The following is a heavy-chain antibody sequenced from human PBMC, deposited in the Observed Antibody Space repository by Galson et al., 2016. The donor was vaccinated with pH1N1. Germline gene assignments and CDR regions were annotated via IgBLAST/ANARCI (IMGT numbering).Heavy chain of an antibody. CDR1: GGSIISGYY. J-gene: IGHJ3*01. Sequence: ETLSLTCTVSGGSIISGYYWGWVRQPPGKGLEWVGSIFHSGGTYYNPSVKSRDTISVDTSRNQFPLTLSPVPAADTALYYCARSIPVTALDAFDPWGQGTMVTVSS. V-gene: IGHV4-38-2*02. CDR2: IFHSGGT. D-gene: IGHD2-21*02. CDR3: ARSIPVTALDAFDP.